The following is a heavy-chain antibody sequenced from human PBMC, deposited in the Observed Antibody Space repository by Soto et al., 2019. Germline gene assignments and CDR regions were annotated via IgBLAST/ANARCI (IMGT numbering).Heavy chain of an antibody. CDR1: SGSISSYY. J-gene: IGHJ6*02. V-gene: IGHV4-59*12. Sequence: SETLSLTCTVSSGSISSYYWSWIRQPPGKGLEWIGYIYYSGTTNYNPSLQSRITISVDTSKNQSSLKLSSMTAADTAVYYCARSFRLGSGSYPYYYYYYGMDVWGQGTTVTVSS. CDR3: ARSFRLGSGSYPYYYYYYGMDV. D-gene: IGHD3-10*01. CDR2: IYYSGTT.